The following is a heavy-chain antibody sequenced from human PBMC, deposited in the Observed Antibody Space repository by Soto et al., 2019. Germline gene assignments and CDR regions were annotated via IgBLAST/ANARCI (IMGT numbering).Heavy chain of an antibody. Sequence: GGSLRLSCAASGFTFSSYGMHWVRQAPGKGLEWVAVIWYDGSNKYYADSVKGRFTISRDNSKNTLYLQMNSLRAEDTAVYYCARGIADDNWFDPWGQGTLVTVSS. CDR3: ARGIADDNWFDP. D-gene: IGHD6-13*01. V-gene: IGHV3-33*01. CDR1: GFTFSSYG. CDR2: IWYDGSNK. J-gene: IGHJ5*02.